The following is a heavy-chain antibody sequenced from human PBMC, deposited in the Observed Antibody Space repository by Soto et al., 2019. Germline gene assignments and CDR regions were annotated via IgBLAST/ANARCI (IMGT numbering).Heavy chain of an antibody. Sequence: PSETLSLTCAVYGGSFSCYYWSWIRQPPGKGLEWIGEINHSGSTNYNPSLKSRVTISVDTSKNQFSLKLSSVTAADTAVYYCARGSAYYYDSSGYYYPPGFDYWGQGTLVTVSS. CDR1: GGSFSCYY. V-gene: IGHV4-34*01. J-gene: IGHJ4*02. D-gene: IGHD3-22*01. CDR3: ARGSAYYYDSSGYYYPPGFDY. CDR2: INHSGST.